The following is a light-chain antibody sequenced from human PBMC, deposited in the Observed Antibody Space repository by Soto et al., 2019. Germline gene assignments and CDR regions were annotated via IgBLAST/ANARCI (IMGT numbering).Light chain of an antibody. J-gene: IGLJ3*02. CDR1: SSNIGAGHD. Sequence: AVVTQPPSVSGAPGQRVTISCTGSSSNIGAGHDVHWYQQTPGTAPKLLIYGDTTRPSGVPDRFSGSKSGTSASLAITGLQAEDEADYYCQSYDSSLSGSVFGGGTKLTVL. CDR3: QSYDSSLSGSV. V-gene: IGLV1-40*01. CDR2: GDT.